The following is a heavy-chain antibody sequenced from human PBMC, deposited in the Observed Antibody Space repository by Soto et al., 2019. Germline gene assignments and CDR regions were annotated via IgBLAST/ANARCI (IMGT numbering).Heavy chain of an antibody. CDR2: MNPNSGNT. D-gene: IGHD3-10*01. J-gene: IGHJ6*03. Sequence: ASVKVSCKASGYTFTSYDINWVRQATGQGLEWMGWMNPNSGNTGYAQKFQGRVTMTRNTSISTAYMELSSLRSEDTAVYYCARGGTPYYYGSGSYQYYHYFMAVWGKGATVIVSS. CDR1: GYTFTSYD. CDR3: ARGGTPYYYGSGSYQYYHYFMAV. V-gene: IGHV1-8*01.